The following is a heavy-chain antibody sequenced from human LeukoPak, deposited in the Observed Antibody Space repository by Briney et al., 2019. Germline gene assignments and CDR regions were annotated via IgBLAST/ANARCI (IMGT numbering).Heavy chain of an antibody. V-gene: IGHV4-59*01. Sequence: SETLSLTCTVPGGSISTYYWSWIRQAPGKGLEWIGNIYYSGTTSYNPSLKSRVTISVDTSKNEFSLKVSSVTAADTAVYYCAREGYDFWSASAPDYYYMDVWGKGITVTVSS. D-gene: IGHD3-3*01. CDR3: AREGYDFWSASAPDYYYMDV. CDR1: GGSISTYY. CDR2: IYYSGTT. J-gene: IGHJ6*03.